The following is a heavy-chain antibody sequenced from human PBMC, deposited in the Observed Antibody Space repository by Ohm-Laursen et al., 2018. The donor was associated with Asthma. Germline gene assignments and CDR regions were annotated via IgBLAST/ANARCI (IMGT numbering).Heavy chain of an antibody. J-gene: IGHJ3*02. CDR3: ARLSLSPRTDAFDI. CDR1: GFTFRSYA. CDR2: GGSYYDGGLK. V-gene: IGHV3-30*14. Sequence: SLRLSCAASGFTFRSYAMHWVRQAPGKGLEWVAVGGSYYDGGLKYYADSVKGRFTISRDNSKNTLYLQMNSLRAEDTAVYYCARLSLSPRTDAFDIWGQGTMVTVSS. D-gene: IGHD2/OR15-2a*01.